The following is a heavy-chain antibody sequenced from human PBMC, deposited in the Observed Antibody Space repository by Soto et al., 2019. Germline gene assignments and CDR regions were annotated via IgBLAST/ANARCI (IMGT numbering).Heavy chain of an antibody. V-gene: IGHV3-9*01. CDR2: IGWNTGNI. D-gene: IGHD1-26*01. J-gene: IGHJ4*02. CDR3: AKARGGYRHRDVDS. CDR1: GFNFDNFA. Sequence: VQLVESGGASVQPGRSLRLSCAASGFNFDNFAMHWVRQAPGKGLEWVSGIGWNTGNIGYGDSVEGRFTISRDNAKKTLYLQMDSLRSEDTARYYCAKARGGYRHRDVDSWGQGTLVTVSS.